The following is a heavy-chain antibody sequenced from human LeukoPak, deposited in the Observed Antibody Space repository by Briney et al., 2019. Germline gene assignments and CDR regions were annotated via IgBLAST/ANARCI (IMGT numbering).Heavy chain of an antibody. J-gene: IGHJ4*02. V-gene: IGHV1-46*01. CDR1: GYTFTSYY. CDR3: ARALGGLDY. CDR2: INPSGGIA. Sequence: ASVKVSCKASGYTFTSYYMHWVRQAPGQGLEWMGIINPSGGIANYAQKFQGRVTITADKSTSTAYMELSSLRSGDTAVYYCARALGGLDYWGQGTLVTVSS. D-gene: IGHD3-16*01.